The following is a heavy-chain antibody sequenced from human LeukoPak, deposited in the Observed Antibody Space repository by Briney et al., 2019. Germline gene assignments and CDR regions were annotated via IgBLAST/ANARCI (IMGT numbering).Heavy chain of an antibody. CDR3: ARVDSGRYYGHDY. V-gene: IGHV1-18*01. J-gene: IGHJ4*02. CDR1: GYTSTNYG. D-gene: IGHD1-26*01. CDR2: IHIYRGNT. Sequence: ASVKVSCKASGYTSTNYGISWVRQAPGQGLEWMGWIHIYRGNTNYAQKFQGRVTTTTDTSTSTAYMEVRGLRSDDTAMYYCARVDSGRYYGHDYWGQGALVTVTS.